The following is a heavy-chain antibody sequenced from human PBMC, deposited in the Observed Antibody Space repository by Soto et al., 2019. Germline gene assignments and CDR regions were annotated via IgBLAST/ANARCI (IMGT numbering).Heavy chain of an antibody. D-gene: IGHD4-4*01. CDR1: GGSFSGYY. CDR2: INHSGST. V-gene: IGHV4-34*01. CDR3: ARCGVTTNRFDP. J-gene: IGHJ5*02. Sequence: QVQLQQWGAGLLKPSETLSLTCAVYGGSFSGYYWSWIRQPPGKGLEWIGEINHSGSTNYNPSIKSRVTISVDTSKNQFSMKLSSVTAADTAVYYCARCGVTTNRFDPWGQGTLVTVSS.